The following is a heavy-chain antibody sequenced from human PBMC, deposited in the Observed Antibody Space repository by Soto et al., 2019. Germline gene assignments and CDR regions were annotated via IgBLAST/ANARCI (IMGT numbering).Heavy chain of an antibody. CDR3: ARDHSGGWYLFDY. Sequence: QVQLVQSGAEEQKPGASVKVSCKASGYTFTSYAMHWVRQAPGQRLEWMGWINAGNGNTKYSQKFQGRVTITRDTSASTAYMELSSLRSEDTAVYYCARDHSGGWYLFDYWGQGTLVTVSS. V-gene: IGHV1-3*05. D-gene: IGHD6-19*01. CDR2: INAGNGNT. CDR1: GYTFTSYA. J-gene: IGHJ4*02.